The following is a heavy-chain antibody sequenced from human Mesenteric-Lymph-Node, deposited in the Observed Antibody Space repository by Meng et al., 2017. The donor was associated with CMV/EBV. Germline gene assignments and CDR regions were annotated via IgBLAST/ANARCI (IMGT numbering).Heavy chain of an antibody. Sequence: LSLTCAASGFTFSSYSMNWVRQAPGKGLEWVSYISSSGSTIYYADSVKGRFTISRDNAKNSLYLQMNSLRAEDTAVYYCARGAVGATTSRRYFQHWGQGTLVPSPQ. CDR2: ISSSGSTI. CDR1: GFTFSSYS. CDR3: ARGAVGATTSRRYFQH. V-gene: IGHV3-48*04. J-gene: IGHJ1*01. D-gene: IGHD1-26*01.